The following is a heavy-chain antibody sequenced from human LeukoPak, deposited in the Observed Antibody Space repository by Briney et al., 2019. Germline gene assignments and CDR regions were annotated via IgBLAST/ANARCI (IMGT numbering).Heavy chain of an antibody. CDR1: GFAFSNYG. D-gene: IGHD7-27*01. CDR3: AKDGNWARFEN. V-gene: IGHV3-23*01. Sequence: GGSLRLSCAASGFAFSNYGMNWVRQAPGKGLEWVSGITGSGSTTYYADSMKGRFTISRDNSKNTLYLQMNSPRAEDTAAYYCAKDGNWARFENWGQGTLVTVSS. J-gene: IGHJ4*02. CDR2: ITGSGSTT.